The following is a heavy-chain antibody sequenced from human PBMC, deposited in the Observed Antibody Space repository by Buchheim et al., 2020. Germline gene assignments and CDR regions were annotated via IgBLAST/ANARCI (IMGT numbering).Heavy chain of an antibody. CDR1: GGSFSGYY. J-gene: IGHJ4*02. CDR3: ARDDRGLRLFHY. V-gene: IGHV4-34*01. CDR2: INHSGST. D-gene: IGHD3-3*01. Sequence: QVQLQQWGAGLLKPSETLSLTCAVYGGSFSGYYWSWIRQPPGKGLEWIGEINHSGSTNYNPSLKSRVPISVDTSKNKFSLTLSSVTGADTAVYYCARDDRGLRLFHYWGQGTL.